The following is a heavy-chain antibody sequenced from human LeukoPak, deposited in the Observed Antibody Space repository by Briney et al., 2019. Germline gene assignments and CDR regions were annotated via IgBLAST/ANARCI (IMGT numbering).Heavy chain of an antibody. D-gene: IGHD3-10*01. J-gene: IGHJ4*02. CDR2: ISYDGSNK. Sequence: GGSLRLSCAASGFTFSSYGMHWVRQAPDKGLEWVALISYDGSNKYYADSVKGRFTISRDNSKNTLYLQLNSLRPEDTAVYYCARGDYFGSGSYSDYWGQGTLVTVSS. V-gene: IGHV3-30*19. CDR3: ARGDYFGSGSYSDY. CDR1: GFTFSSYG.